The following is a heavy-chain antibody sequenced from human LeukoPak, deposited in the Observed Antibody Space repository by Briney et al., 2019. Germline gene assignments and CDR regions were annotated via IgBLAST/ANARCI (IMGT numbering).Heavy chain of an antibody. CDR2: ISAYNGNT. CDR3: ARERIAAAIDAFDI. CDR1: GYTFTSYG. D-gene: IGHD6-25*01. Sequence: ASVKVSCKASGYTFTSYGISWVRQAPGQGLEWMGWISAYNGNTNYAQKLQGRVTMTTDTSTSTAYMELRSLRSDDTAVYYCARERIAAAIDAFDIWGQGTMVTVSS. V-gene: IGHV1-18*01. J-gene: IGHJ3*02.